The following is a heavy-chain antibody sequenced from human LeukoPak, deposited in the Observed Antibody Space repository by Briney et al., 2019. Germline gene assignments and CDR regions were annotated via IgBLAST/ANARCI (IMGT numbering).Heavy chain of an antibody. CDR3: ARDRYFDF. J-gene: IGHJ4*01. CDR2: INGGEEP. Sequence: PWGSLRLSCAASGFTVSSTYMSWVRQAPGKGLEWVSLINGGEEPNYAYSVKGRFTTSTDNSKNTLSLQMTSLRAEDTAMYYCARDRYFDFWGQGTLVTVSS. V-gene: IGHV3-53*01. CDR1: GFTVSSTY.